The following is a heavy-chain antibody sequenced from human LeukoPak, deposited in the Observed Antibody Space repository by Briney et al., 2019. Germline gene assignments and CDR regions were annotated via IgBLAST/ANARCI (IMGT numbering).Heavy chain of an antibody. Sequence: ASVKVSCKVSGYTVTELSIQWLRQAPGIGLEWVGGFDREDGERISAQKFQGRVTMTEDTSTDTVYMELSSLRSEDTAVYYCATTISIGWYGLDSWGQGTLVTVSS. J-gene: IGHJ4*02. CDR2: FDREDGER. CDR1: GYTVTELS. D-gene: IGHD6-19*01. CDR3: ATTISIGWYGLDS. V-gene: IGHV1-24*01.